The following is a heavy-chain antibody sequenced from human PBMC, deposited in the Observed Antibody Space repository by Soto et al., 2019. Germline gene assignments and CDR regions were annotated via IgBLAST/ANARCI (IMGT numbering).Heavy chain of an antibody. D-gene: IGHD3-22*01. CDR1: GYSFTSYW. V-gene: IGHV5-51*01. CDR3: ARRGRDSSGLDAFDI. J-gene: IGHJ3*02. CDR2: IYPGDSDT. Sequence: ESLKISCHGSGYSFTSYWIGWVRQMPGKGLEWMGIIYPGDSDTRYSPSFQGQVTISADKSISTAYLQWSSLKASDTAMYYCARRGRDSSGLDAFDIWGQGSMVTVS.